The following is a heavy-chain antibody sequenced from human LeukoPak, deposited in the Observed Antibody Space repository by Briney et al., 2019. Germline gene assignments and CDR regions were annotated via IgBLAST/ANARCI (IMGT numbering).Heavy chain of an antibody. CDR2: ISYDGSNK. CDR1: GFTFSSYA. D-gene: IGHD1-26*01. Sequence: GRSLRLSCAAPGFTFSSYAMHWVRQAPGKGLEWVAVISYDGSNKYYADSVKGRFTISRDNSKNTLYLQMNSLRAEDTAVYYCARSYSGIYSFFDYWGQGTLVTVSS. V-gene: IGHV3-30-3*01. J-gene: IGHJ4*02. CDR3: ARSYSGIYSFFDY.